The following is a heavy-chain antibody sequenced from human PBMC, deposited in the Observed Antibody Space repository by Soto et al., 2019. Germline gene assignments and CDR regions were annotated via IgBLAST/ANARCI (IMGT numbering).Heavy chain of an antibody. V-gene: IGHV1-2*04. J-gene: IGHJ5*02. Sequence: ASVKVSCKASGYTFTGYYMHWLRQAPGQGLEWMGWMNPNRGGTNYAQKFHGWVTMTRDTSISTAYMELSRLRSDDTAVYYCARDGTRDLTGHYNWFDPWGQGTLLTVSS. CDR3: ARDGTRDLTGHYNWFDP. CDR1: GYTFTGYY. CDR2: MNPNRGGT. D-gene: IGHD3-10*01.